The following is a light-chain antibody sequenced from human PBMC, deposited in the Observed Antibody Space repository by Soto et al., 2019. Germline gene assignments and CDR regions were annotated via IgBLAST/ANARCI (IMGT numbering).Light chain of an antibody. CDR2: GAS. Sequence: VLTQSPGTLSLSPGERATLSCGASQSVSIRLAWYQHKSGQAPRLLMSGASSRATGIPDRFSGSGSGTDFTLTINRLEPEDFALYYCQHYYCTSTITFGQGTRLGL. CDR3: QHYYCTSTIT. CDR1: QSVSIR. V-gene: IGKV3-20*01. J-gene: IGKJ5*01.